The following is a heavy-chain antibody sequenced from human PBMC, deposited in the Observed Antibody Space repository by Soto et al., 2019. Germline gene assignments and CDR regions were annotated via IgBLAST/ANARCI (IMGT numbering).Heavy chain of an antibody. D-gene: IGHD3-22*01. CDR2: IAHDGNAK. CDR3: ATEDESSGHAGTFYH. V-gene: IGHV3-30*03. J-gene: IGHJ1*01. Sequence: QVQLVESGGGVVQPGTSLRLSCAASGFTFSSYVMHWAHQAPGKGLEWVAGIAHDGNAKHYADSVKDRFTISRDNSRNTLYLQMSGLRLEDTALYYCATEDESSGHAGTFYHWGQGTLVTVSS. CDR1: GFTFSSYV.